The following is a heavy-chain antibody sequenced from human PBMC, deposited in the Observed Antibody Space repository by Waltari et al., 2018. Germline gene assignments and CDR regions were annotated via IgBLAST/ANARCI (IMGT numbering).Heavy chain of an antibody. CDR2: IHYSGKT. D-gene: IGHD3-22*01. CDR3: ARGYYDSREQSNYCDP. Sequence: QVQLQESGPRLMNPSETLSPSCTLASDSISNYLWSWIRQSPGKALEWVGYIHYSGKTNYNPSLKSRITISIDKSKNQFSLKLSSVTAADTATYYCARGYYDSREQSNYCDPWGPGVLVTVSS. V-gene: IGHV4-59*01. CDR1: SDSISNYL. J-gene: IGHJ5*02.